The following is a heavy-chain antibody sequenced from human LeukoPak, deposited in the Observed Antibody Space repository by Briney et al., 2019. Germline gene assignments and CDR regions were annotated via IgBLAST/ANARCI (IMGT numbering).Heavy chain of an antibody. CDR2: INPNSGGT. CDR3: ARAWGSYYYDSSGYSDAFDI. D-gene: IGHD3-22*01. V-gene: IGHV1-2*02. Sequence: ASVKVSCKASGYTLTGYYMHWVRQAPGQGLEWMGWINPNSGGTNYAQKFQGGVTMTRDTSISTAYMELSRLRSDDTAVYYCARAWGSYYYDSSGYSDAFDIWGQGTMVTVSS. J-gene: IGHJ3*02. CDR1: GYTLTGYY.